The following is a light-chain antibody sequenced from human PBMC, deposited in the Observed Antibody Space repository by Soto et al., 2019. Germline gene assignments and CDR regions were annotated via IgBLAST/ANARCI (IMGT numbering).Light chain of an antibody. Sequence: EIVLTQSPGTLSLSPGEGATLSCRASQSVSSNYLAWHQQKPGQAPRLLIYGASTRATGTPARFSGSGSGTEFTLTISSLQSEDFALYYCQQYNKWPLITFGQGTRLEI. CDR1: QSVSSN. J-gene: IGKJ5*01. CDR2: GAS. V-gene: IGKV3D-15*01. CDR3: QQYNKWPLIT.